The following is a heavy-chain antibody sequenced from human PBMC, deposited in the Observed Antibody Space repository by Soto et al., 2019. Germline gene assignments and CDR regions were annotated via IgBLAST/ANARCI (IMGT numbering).Heavy chain of an antibody. Sequence: PSETLSLTCTVSGGSVSSGNYYWSWIRQTPGKGLEWIGYIYYLGRTNYNRSLKSRVTISIDMSKNQFSLRLNSVTAADTAVYYCARDQVGATHFEYWGQGALVTVSS. V-gene: IGHV4-61*01. D-gene: IGHD1-26*01. CDR2: IYYLGRT. CDR1: GGSVSSGNYY. J-gene: IGHJ4*02. CDR3: ARDQVGATHFEY.